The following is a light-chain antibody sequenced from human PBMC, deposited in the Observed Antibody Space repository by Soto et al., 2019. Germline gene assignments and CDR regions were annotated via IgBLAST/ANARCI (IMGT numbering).Light chain of an antibody. CDR1: QSVGSSQ. CDR3: QQYGSSPYT. Sequence: EIVLTQSPGTLSLSPGERATLSCRASQSVGSSQLAWYQRKPGQAPRLLIYDASSRATGIPDRFNGSGSGTDFTLTISRLEPEDFAVYDCQQYGSSPYTFGQGTKLEIK. J-gene: IGKJ2*01. CDR2: DAS. V-gene: IGKV3-20*01.